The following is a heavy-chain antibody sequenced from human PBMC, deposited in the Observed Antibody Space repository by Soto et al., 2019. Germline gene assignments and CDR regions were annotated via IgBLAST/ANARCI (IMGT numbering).Heavy chain of an antibody. CDR1: GFTFSSYW. D-gene: IGHD3-10*01. CDR2: IKQDGSEK. CDR3: ARERYYYGSGREYYFDY. V-gene: IGHV3-7*01. Sequence: GGSLRLSCAASGFTFSSYWMSWVRQAPGKGLEWVANIKQDGSEKYYVDSVKGRFTISRDNAKNSLYLQMNSLRAEDTAVYYCARERYYYGSGREYYFDYWGQGTLVTVSS. J-gene: IGHJ4*02.